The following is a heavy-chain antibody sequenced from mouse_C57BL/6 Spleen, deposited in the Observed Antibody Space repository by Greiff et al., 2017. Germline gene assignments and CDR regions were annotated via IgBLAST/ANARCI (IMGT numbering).Heavy chain of an antibody. CDR2: ISYDGSN. Sequence: EVKLVESGPGLVKPSQSPSLTCSVTGYSITSGYYWNWIRQFPGNKLEWMGYISYDGSNNYNPSLKNRISITRDTSKNQFFLKLNSVTTEDTATYYCARDYGSSYWYFDVWGTGTTVTVSS. V-gene: IGHV3-6*01. D-gene: IGHD1-1*01. CDR1: GYSITSGYY. J-gene: IGHJ1*03. CDR3: ARDYGSSYWYFDV.